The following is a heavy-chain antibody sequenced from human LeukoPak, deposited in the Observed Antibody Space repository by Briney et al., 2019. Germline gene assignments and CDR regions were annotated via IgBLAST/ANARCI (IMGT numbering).Heavy chain of an antibody. CDR3: ARDIEFST. CDR2: INFRGCST. V-gene: IGHV3-23*01. Sequence: GGSLRLSCAASGFTFSDSAMNGVRQAPGKGLEGVSLINFRGCSTYYADSMKGRFTTSRDNPKDTLYLQMNSLRAEATAIYYCARDIEFSTWGLGTMVTVSS. J-gene: IGHJ3*01. D-gene: IGHD3-3*02. CDR1: GFTFSDSA.